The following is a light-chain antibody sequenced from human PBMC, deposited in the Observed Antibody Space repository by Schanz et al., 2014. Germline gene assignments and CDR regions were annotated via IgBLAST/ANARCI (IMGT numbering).Light chain of an antibody. CDR3: LLSYSGARWV. Sequence: QAVVTQEPSLTVSPGGTVTLTCESSTGAVTSGHYPYWFQQKPGQAPRTLIYDTTNKHSWTPARFSGSLLGDKAALSLSGAQPEDEAEYYCLLSYSGARWVFGGGTKVTVL. CDR1: TGAVTSGHY. V-gene: IGLV7-46*01. J-gene: IGLJ3*02. CDR2: DTT.